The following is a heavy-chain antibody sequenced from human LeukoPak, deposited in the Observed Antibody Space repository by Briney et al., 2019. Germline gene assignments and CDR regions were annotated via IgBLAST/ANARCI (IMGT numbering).Heavy chain of an antibody. D-gene: IGHD3-9*01. CDR3: ARISVVLAGPTCWYFAL. J-gene: IGHJ2*01. CDR2: ISYSGST. Sequence: PSETLSVTCTVSGASISSYSWSWIRQPPGKGLEWIGDISYSGSTNYNPSLKSRVAMSLDTSKNQFSLKLKSVTAADTAVYFCARISVVLAGPTCWYFALWGRGTLVTVSS. CDR1: GASISSYS. V-gene: IGHV4-59*08.